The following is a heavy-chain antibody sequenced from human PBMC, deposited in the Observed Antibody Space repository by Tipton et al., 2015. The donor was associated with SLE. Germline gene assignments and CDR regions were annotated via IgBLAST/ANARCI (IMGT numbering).Heavy chain of an antibody. CDR3: AKDVGYMGESFDY. CDR1: GFTFSSYA. Sequence: SLRLSCAASGFTFSSYAMSWDRQAPGKGLEWVSAISGSGGSTYYADSVKGRFTISRDNSKNTLYLQMNSLRAEDTAVYYCAKDVGYMGESFDYWGQGTLVTVSS. J-gene: IGHJ4*02. V-gene: IGHV3-23*01. CDR2: ISGSGGST. D-gene: IGHD3-16*01.